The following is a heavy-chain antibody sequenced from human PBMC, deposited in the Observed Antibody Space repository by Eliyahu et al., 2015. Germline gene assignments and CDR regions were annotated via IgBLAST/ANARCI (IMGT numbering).Heavy chain of an antibody. D-gene: IGHD2/OR15-2a*01. CDR1: GLXFRKYD. CDR3: AGNWR. Sequence: EVQVVDSGGDXVRPGGSLXLSCSALGLXFRKYDMSWLRQAPGKGLEWVADITGNGATTXYXESXKGRFIISRDNYRNTVFLQMNSLRAEDTAIYYGAGNWRWGPGTLVTVSS. CDR2: ITGNGATT. J-gene: IGHJ4*02. V-gene: IGHV3-23*04.